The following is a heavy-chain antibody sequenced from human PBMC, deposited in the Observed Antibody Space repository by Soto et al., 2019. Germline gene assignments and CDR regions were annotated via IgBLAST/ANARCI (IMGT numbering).Heavy chain of an antibody. CDR1: GFTLSDYA. CDR2: ISGSGDST. J-gene: IGHJ4*02. Sequence: GGSLRLSCAASGFTLSDYAMTWVRQGPGKGLEWVSGISGSGDSTYYANSVKGRLTISRDNSKNTLYLQVNSLRAEDTAVYYCAKNYDILSGYYSHVDYWGQGTLVTVSS. D-gene: IGHD3-9*01. V-gene: IGHV3-23*01. CDR3: AKNYDILSGYYSHVDY.